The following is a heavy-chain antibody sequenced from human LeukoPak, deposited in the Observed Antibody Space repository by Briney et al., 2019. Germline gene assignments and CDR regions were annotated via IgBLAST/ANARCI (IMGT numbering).Heavy chain of an antibody. D-gene: IGHD4-23*01. J-gene: IGHJ4*02. CDR3: ARDWGRGNSYYFDY. V-gene: IGHV3-30*03. CDR2: VSHDETKK. Sequence: QPGTSLRLSSAASGFTFSDYGMHWVRLGPGKGQECVSVVSHDETKKNYGESVKGRFTISRDNYANLVYLQMDSLTIEDTAVYFCARDWGRGNSYYFDYWGQGTLVTVSS. CDR1: GFTFSDYG.